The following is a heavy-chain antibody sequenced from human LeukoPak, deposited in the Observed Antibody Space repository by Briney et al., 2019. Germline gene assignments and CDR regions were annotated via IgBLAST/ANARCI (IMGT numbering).Heavy chain of an antibody. V-gene: IGHV1-24*01. CDR1: GYTLTELP. D-gene: IGHD3-10*01. CDR3: ATVTYYYGHTAPYFYF. J-gene: IGHJ4*02. CDR2: FDPEDGET. Sequence: ASVKVSCKISGYTLTELPIHWVRQAPGKGLEWMGDFDPEDGETINVQKFQDRVTMTEDTSTDTAYMELSSLRSEDTAVYYCATVTYYYGHTAPYFYFWGQGTLVTVSS.